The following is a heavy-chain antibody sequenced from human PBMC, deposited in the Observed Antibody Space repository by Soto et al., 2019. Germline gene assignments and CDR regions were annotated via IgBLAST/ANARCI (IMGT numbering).Heavy chain of an antibody. D-gene: IGHD5-18*01. CDR1: GFAVSINY. CDR3: ATVDTAQRVYYHYGMDV. J-gene: IGHJ6*02. Sequence: GGSLRLSCAASGFAVSINYMSLVRQAPGKGLEWVSFIYSGGSTYYADSVKGRFTISRDNSKNTLYLQMNSLRAEDTAVYYCATVDTAQRVYYHYGMDVWGQGNPFTVSS. V-gene: IGHV3-53*01. CDR2: IYSGGST.